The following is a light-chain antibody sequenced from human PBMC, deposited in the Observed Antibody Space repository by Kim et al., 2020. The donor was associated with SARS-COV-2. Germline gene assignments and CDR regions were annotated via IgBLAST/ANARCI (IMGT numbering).Light chain of an antibody. J-gene: IGKJ1*01. CDR1: QGIGSD. CDR2: DAY. V-gene: IGKV3-11*01. CDR3: QQRNMWPRT. Sequence: LSPGERATLSCRASQGIGSDLAWYQQKPGQAPRLLISDAYHRATGIPARFSGSGSGTDFTLTVNSLQAEDSAVYYCQQRNMWPRTFGQGTKVDIK.